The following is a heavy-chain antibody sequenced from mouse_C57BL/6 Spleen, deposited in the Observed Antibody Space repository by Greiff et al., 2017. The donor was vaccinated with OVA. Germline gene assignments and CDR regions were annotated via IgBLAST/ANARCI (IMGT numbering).Heavy chain of an antibody. D-gene: IGHD1-1*01. J-gene: IGHJ4*01. CDR2: IAPNSGGT. CDR1: GYTFTSFW. Sequence: VQLKQPGAELVKPGASVKLSCKASGYTFTSFWMHWVKQRPGRGLEWIGRIAPNSGGTKYNEKFKSKATLTVDKPSSTAYMQLSSLTSEDSAVYYCARGRDYGSSLYYAMYYWGQGTSVTVSS. CDR3: ARGRDYGSSLYYAMYY. V-gene: IGHV1-72*01.